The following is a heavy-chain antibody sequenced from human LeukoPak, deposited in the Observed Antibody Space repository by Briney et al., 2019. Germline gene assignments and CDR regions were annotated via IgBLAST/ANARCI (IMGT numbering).Heavy chain of an antibody. Sequence: SETLSLTCTVAGYSISSGYCWGWIRQPPGKGLEWIGSIYYSGSTYYNPSLKSRVTISVDTSKNQFSLKLSSVTAADTAVYYCARIVGATSNWFDPWGQGTLVTVSS. J-gene: IGHJ5*02. V-gene: IGHV4-38-2*02. D-gene: IGHD1-26*01. CDR2: IYYSGST. CDR1: GYSISSGYC. CDR3: ARIVGATSNWFDP.